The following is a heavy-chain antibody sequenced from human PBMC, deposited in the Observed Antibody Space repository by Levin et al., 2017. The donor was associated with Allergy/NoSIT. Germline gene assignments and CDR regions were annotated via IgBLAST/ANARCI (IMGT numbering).Heavy chain of an antibody. V-gene: IGHV3-48*01. D-gene: IGHD2-21*02. Sequence: GGSLRLSCTASGFTFSSYSLNWVRQAPGKGLEWVSYISSSSSTIYYADSVKGRFTISRDNAKNSLYLQMNSLRAEDTAVYYCARATYCGGDCYLYLGYWCQGTLVTVSS. J-gene: IGHJ4*02. CDR1: GFTFSSYS. CDR3: ARATYCGGDCYLYLGY. CDR2: ISSSSSTI.